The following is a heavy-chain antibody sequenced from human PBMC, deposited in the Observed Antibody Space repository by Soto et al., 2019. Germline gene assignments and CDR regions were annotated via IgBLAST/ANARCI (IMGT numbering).Heavy chain of an antibody. J-gene: IGHJ5*02. CDR3: ARVDLRRSSLFWFDP. CDR1: GDSVSSNSAA. V-gene: IGHV6-1*01. Sequence: PSQTLSLTCVISGDSVSSNSAAWNWIRQSPSRGLEWLGRTYYRSKWYDDYAVSVRSRITINPDTSKSQFSLQLNSVTPEDTAVYYCARVDLRRSSLFWFDPWGQGTLVTVSS. CDR2: TYYRSKWYD. D-gene: IGHD6-6*01.